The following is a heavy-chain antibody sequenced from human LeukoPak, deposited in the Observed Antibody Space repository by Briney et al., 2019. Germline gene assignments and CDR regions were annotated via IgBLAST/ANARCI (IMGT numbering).Heavy chain of an antibody. V-gene: IGHV1-18*04. J-gene: IGHJ4*02. CDR2: ISAYNGNT. CDR3: ARVPGYYDSSGYLEIFDY. D-gene: IGHD3-22*01. CDR1: GYTFTSYY. Sequence: ASVKVSCKASGYTFTSYYMHWVRQAPGQGLEWMGWISAYNGNTNYAQKLQGRVTMTTDTSTSTAYMELRSLRSDDTAVYYCARVPGYYDSSGYLEIFDYWGQGTLVTVSS.